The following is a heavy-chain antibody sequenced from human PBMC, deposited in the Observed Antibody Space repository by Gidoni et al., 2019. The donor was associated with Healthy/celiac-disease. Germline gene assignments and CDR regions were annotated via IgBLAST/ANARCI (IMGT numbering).Heavy chain of an antibody. D-gene: IGHD4-17*01. Sequence: QVQLQESGPGLVKPSETLSLTCAASGYSISSGYYGGWIWPPPGKGLEWIGSIYHSGSTYSHPSLKSRVTISVDTSKNQFSLKLSSVTAADTAVYYCARWGGTVTPGAFDIWGQGTMVTVSS. CDR3: ARWGGTVTPGAFDI. CDR1: GYSISSGYY. V-gene: IGHV4-38-2*01. J-gene: IGHJ3*02. CDR2: IYHSGST.